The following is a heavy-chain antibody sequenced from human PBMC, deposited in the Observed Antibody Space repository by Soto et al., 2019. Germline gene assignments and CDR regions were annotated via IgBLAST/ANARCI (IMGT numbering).Heavy chain of an antibody. CDR3: AVDDPRACSGGSCYYYYFDY. CDR2: IDPSDSYT. Sequence: PGESLKISCKGSGYSFTSYWISWVRQMPGKGLEWMGRIDPSDSYTNYSPSFQGHVTISADKSISTAYLQWSSLKASDTAMYYCAVDDPRACSGGSCYYYYFDYWGQGTLVTVSS. D-gene: IGHD2-15*01. J-gene: IGHJ4*02. CDR1: GYSFTSYW. V-gene: IGHV5-10-1*01.